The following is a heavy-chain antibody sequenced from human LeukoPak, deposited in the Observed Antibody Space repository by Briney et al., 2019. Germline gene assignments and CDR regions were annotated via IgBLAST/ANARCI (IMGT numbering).Heavy chain of an antibody. D-gene: IGHD2-2*01. Sequence: GGSLRLSCAASGFTFSDYYMSWIRQAPGKGLEWVSYISSSGSTIYYADSVKGRFTISRDNAKNSLYLQMNSLRAEDTAVYYCAKRVVVPAPAYYYYYYYMDVWGKGTTVTVSS. CDR2: ISSSGSTI. CDR1: GFTFSDYY. CDR3: AKRVVVPAPAYYYYYYYMDV. J-gene: IGHJ6*03. V-gene: IGHV3-11*01.